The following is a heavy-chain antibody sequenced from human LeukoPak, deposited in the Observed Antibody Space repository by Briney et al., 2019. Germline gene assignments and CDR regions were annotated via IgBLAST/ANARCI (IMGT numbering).Heavy chain of an antibody. D-gene: IGHD3-22*01. Sequence: PGGSLRLSCAASGFTFSSYGMHWVRQALGQGLEWVEVIWYDGSNKYCADSVKGRFTISRDNSKNTLYLQVNSLRAEDTAVYYCARARNDYDSSGFSARDLWGQGTLVTVSS. CDR2: IWYDGSNK. V-gene: IGHV3-33*01. CDR1: GFTFSSYG. J-gene: IGHJ5*02. CDR3: ARARNDYDSSGFSARDL.